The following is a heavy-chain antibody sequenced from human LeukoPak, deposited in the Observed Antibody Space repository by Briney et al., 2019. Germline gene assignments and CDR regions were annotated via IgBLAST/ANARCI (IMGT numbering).Heavy chain of an antibody. CDR3: ARVRWTYGMDV. Sequence: PSETLSLTCAVYGGSFSGYYWSWIRQPPGKGLEWIGEINHGGSTNYNPSLKSRVTISIDTSKNQFSLKLSSVTAADTAVYYCARVRWTYGMDVWGQGTTVTVSS. D-gene: IGHD4-23*01. CDR1: GGSFSGYY. J-gene: IGHJ6*02. V-gene: IGHV4-34*01. CDR2: INHGGST.